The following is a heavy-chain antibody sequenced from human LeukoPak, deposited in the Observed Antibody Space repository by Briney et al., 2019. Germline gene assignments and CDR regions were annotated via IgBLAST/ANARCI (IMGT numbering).Heavy chain of an antibody. D-gene: IGHD3-10*02. J-gene: IGHJ6*02. V-gene: IGHV3-30*03. CDR1: GFTYSSYG. Sequence: GGSLRLSCAASGFTYSSYGMHWVRQAPGKELEWVAVISYDGSNKYYADSVKGRFTISRDNSKNTLYLQMNSLRAEDTAVYYCARCSGYGMDVWGQGTTVTVSS. CDR3: ARCSGYGMDV. CDR2: ISYDGSNK.